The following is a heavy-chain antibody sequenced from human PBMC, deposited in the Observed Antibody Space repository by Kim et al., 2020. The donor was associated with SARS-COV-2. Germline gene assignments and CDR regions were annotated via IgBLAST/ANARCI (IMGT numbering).Heavy chain of an antibody. V-gene: IGHV1-24*01. D-gene: IGHD2-2*01. CDR2: FDPEDGET. Sequence: ASVKVSCKVSGYTLTELSMHWVRQAPGKGLEWMGGFDPEDGETIYAQKFQGRVTTTEDTSTDTAYMELSSLRSEDTAVYYCATGLTIVVVPAAIRSYYFYYGRYVWGEGPTDTVSS. CDR3: ATGLTIVVVPAAIRSYYFYYGRYV. J-gene: IGHJ6*02. CDR1: GYTLTELS.